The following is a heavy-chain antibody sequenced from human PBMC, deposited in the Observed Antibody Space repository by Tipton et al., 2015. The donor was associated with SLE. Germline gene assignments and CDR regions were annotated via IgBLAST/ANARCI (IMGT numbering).Heavy chain of an antibody. V-gene: IGHV3-48*03. J-gene: IGHJ4*02. CDR3: ARGQSRDWFEFFDL. Sequence: SLRLSCEVSAVTVRSYEMIWVRQTPGKGLEWVSGISPSGRNKYYADSVKGRFTISRDNAKDALYLEMTRLRPKDTAVYYCARGQSRDWFEFFDLWGQGTLVTVSS. D-gene: IGHD3/OR15-3a*01. CDR2: ISPSGRNK. CDR1: AVTVRSYE.